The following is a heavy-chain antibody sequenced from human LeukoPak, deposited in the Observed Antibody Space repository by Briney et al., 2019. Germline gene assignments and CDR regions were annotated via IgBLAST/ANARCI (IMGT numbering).Heavy chain of an antibody. CDR3: AKDEAADYYFDY. Sequence: GGSLRLSCAASGFTFSSYSMNWVRQAPGKGLEWVSSISSSSSYIYYADSVKGRFTISRDNAKNSLYLQMNSLRAEDTAVYYCAKDEAADYYFDYWGQGTLVTVSS. CDR2: ISSSSSYI. CDR1: GFTFSSYS. D-gene: IGHD6-13*01. J-gene: IGHJ4*02. V-gene: IGHV3-21*01.